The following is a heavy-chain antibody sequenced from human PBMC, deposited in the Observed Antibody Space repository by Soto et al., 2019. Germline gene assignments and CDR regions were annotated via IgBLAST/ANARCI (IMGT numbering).Heavy chain of an antibody. CDR3: ARLMAASGTAFDY. J-gene: IGHJ4*02. CDR2: IYPGASDT. D-gene: IGHD6-13*01. CDR1: GYSFIRSW. Sequence: GEALKIPCQASGYSFIRSWIGWVRQMPGKGLEWMGIIYPGASDTRYSPAFQAKVNISADKSLRTAYLKGSSLKASDTATYYRARLMAASGTAFDYWGQGALVTVSS. V-gene: IGHV5-51*01.